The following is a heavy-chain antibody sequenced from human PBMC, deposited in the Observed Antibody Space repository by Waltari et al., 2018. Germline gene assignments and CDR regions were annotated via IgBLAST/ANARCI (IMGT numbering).Heavy chain of an antibody. V-gene: IGHV3-30*18. CDR2: ISYDGSNK. J-gene: IGHJ6*02. CDR3: AKALSYYDFWSGFPGMDV. Sequence: QVQLVESGGGVVQPGRSLRLSCAASGFTFSSYGMHWVRQAPGTGLEWVAVISYDGSNKYYADSVKGRFTISRDNSKNTLYLQMNSLRAEDTAVYYCAKALSYYDFWSGFPGMDVWGQGTTVTVSS. D-gene: IGHD3-3*01. CDR1: GFTFSSYG.